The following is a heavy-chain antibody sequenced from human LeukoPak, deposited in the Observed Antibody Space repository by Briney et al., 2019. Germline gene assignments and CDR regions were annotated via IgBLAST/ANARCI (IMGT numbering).Heavy chain of an antibody. Sequence: PGGSLRLSCAASGFTVSSNYMTWVRQAPGKGLEWVSVIYKNAITYYADTVKGRFTISRDNAKNSLYLQMNSLRAEDTAVYYCAELGITMIGGVWGKGTTVTISS. CDR3: AELGITMIGGV. CDR2: IYKNAIT. V-gene: IGHV3-53*01. CDR1: GFTVSSNY. J-gene: IGHJ6*04. D-gene: IGHD3-10*02.